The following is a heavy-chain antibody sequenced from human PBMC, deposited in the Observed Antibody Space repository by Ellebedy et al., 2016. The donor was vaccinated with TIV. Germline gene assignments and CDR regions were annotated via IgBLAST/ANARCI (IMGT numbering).Heavy chain of an antibody. D-gene: IGHD4-17*01. CDR1: GFTFSSYA. CDR2: IYSDGSA. J-gene: IGHJ2*01. Sequence: GESLKISCAASGFTFSSYAMSWVRQAPGKGLEWVSVIYSDGSAYYADSVKGRFTISRDNSKNKLYLQMNSLRDEDPAVYYCARDAAFGAYTYWYFDLWGRGTLVTVSS. V-gene: IGHV3-66*01. CDR3: ARDAAFGAYTYWYFDL.